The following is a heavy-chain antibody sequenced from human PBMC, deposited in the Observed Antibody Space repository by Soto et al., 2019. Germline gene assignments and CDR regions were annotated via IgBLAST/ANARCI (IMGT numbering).Heavy chain of an antibody. D-gene: IGHD3-10*01. J-gene: IGHJ6*02. CDR1: GYTFTGYY. CDR3: ARANYYGSGSYYREIYYYYGMDV. Sequence: ASVKVSCKASGYTFTGYYLHWVRQAPGQGLEWMGWINPNSGGTNYAQKFQGWVTMTRDTSSSTAYMELSRLRSDDTAVYYCARANYYGSGSYYREIYYYYGMDVWGQGTTVTVSS. V-gene: IGHV1-2*04. CDR2: INPNSGGT.